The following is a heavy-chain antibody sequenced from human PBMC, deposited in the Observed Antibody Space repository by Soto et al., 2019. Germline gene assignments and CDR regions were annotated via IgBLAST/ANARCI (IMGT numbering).Heavy chain of an antibody. CDR3: ESTRIAARKLNRYYYYYMDV. V-gene: IGHV4-34*01. CDR2: INHSGST. CDR1: GGSFSGYY. D-gene: IGHD6-6*01. Sequence: ETLSLTCAVYGGSFSGYYWSWIRQPPGKGLEWIGEINHSGSTNYNPSLKSRVTISVDTSKNQFSLKLSSVTAADTAVYYCESTRIAARKLNRYYYYYMDVWGKGTTVTVSS. J-gene: IGHJ6*03.